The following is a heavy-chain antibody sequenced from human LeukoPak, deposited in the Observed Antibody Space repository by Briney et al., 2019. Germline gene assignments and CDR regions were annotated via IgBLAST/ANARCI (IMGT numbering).Heavy chain of an antibody. CDR2: IKFDGSEK. Sequence: GGSLRLSCAASEFTFSSYWMSWVRQAPGKGLEWVAPIKFDGSEKTYVDSVKGRFTISRDNTKNSLYLQMDSLRAEDTAVYYCARDPPYSYFDYWGQGTLVTVSS. J-gene: IGHJ4*02. V-gene: IGHV3-7*01. CDR1: EFTFSSYW. D-gene: IGHD1-26*01. CDR3: ARDPPYSYFDY.